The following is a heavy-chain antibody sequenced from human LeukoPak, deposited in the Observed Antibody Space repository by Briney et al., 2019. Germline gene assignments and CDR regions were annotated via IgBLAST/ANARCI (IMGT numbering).Heavy chain of an antibody. CDR3: ARDDALGDNALDI. Sequence: PGRSLRLSCAASGFTFSSYGMHWVRQAPGKGLEWVAVILNDGSQEKYADSVKGRLTISRDNSKNTLFLQMNSLRAEDTAVHYCARDDALGDNALDIWGQGTMVTVSS. V-gene: IGHV3-33*01. CDR2: ILNDGSQE. D-gene: IGHD3-16*01. J-gene: IGHJ3*02. CDR1: GFTFSSYG.